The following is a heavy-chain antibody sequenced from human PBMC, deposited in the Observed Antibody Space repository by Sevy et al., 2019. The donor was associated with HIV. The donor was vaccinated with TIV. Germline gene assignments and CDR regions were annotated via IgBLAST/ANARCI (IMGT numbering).Heavy chain of an antibody. D-gene: IGHD3-22*01. J-gene: IGHJ4*02. CDR1: GFTFSIYA. CDR2: ISGSYIST. Sequence: GGFLRLSCEASGFTFSIYAMSWVRQAPGKGLEWVSVISGSYISTYYADSVKGRFTISRDNSKNTLYLQMNSLRAEDTAVYYCAKDLYYDTSLFDYWGQGTLVTVSS. CDR3: AKDLYYDTSLFDY. V-gene: IGHV3-23*01.